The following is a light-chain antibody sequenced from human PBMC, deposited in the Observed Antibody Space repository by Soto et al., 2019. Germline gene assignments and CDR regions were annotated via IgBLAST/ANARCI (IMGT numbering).Light chain of an antibody. CDR2: GAS. CDR3: QQYNNWPRT. J-gene: IGKJ5*01. CDR1: QSGGSN. V-gene: IGKV3-15*01. Sequence: EILMTQSPDTLSVSPGEGATLSCRASQSGGSNLPFYQPQPGQAPSLLIYGASTRATGIPARFSGSGSGTDFILTISSLQSEDSAVYYCQQYNNWPRTFGQGTRLEIK.